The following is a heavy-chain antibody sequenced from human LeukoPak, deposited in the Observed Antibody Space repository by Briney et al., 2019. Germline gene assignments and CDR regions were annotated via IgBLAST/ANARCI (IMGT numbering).Heavy chain of an antibody. D-gene: IGHD2-2*02. CDR1: GFTFSDYA. V-gene: IGHV3-23*01. Sequence: GGSQRLSCAASGFTFSDYAMGWVRQAPGKGLDWVSAISGRDSSTNYADSVKGRFTISRDNSKNTLYLRMNSLRAETTAVYYCAKDGCTSPTCYINYCGRGTLLTVSS. J-gene: IGHJ4*02. CDR3: AKDGCTSPTCYINY. CDR2: ISGRDSST.